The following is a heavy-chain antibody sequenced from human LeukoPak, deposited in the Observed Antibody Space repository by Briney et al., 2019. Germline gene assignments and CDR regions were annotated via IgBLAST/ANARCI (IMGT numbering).Heavy chain of an antibody. CDR2: ISGSGGSI. Sequence: PGGSLRLSCAASGFNFSRYAISWVRQAPGKGLEWISSISGSGGSIYYADSVKGRFTISRDNSKNTLYVELSSLRAEDTAVYYCASLDIWGQGTMVTVSS. J-gene: IGHJ3*02. CDR3: ASLDI. CDR1: GFNFSRYA. V-gene: IGHV3-23*01.